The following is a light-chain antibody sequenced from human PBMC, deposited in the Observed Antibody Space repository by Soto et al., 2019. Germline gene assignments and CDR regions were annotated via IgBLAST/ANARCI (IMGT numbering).Light chain of an antibody. V-gene: IGLV2-23*01. J-gene: IGLJ2*01. CDR3: CSYAGSSTHVV. Sequence: QSALTQPASVSGSPGQSITFSCTGTSSDVGSYNLVSWYQQHPGKAPKLMIYEGSKRPSGVSNRFSGSKSGNTASLTISGLQAEDEADYYCCSYAGSSTHVVFAGGTKLTVL. CDR1: SSDVGSYNL. CDR2: EGS.